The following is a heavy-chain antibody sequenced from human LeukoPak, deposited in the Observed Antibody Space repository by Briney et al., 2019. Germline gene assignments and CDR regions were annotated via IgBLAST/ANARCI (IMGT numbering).Heavy chain of an antibody. J-gene: IGHJ6*02. CDR3: ARARGKYYYYGMDV. V-gene: IGHV4-59*12. CDR1: GGSISSYY. CDR2: IYYSGST. Sequence: SETLSLTCTVSGGSISSYYWSWIRQPPGKGLEWIGYIYYSGSTNYNPSLKSRVTISVDTSKNQFSLRLSSVTAADTAVYYCARARGKYYYYGMDVWGQGTTVTVSS.